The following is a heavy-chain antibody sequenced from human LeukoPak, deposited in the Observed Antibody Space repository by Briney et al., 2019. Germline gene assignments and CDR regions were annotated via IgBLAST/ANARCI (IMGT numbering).Heavy chain of an antibody. V-gene: IGHV1-69*04. CDR2: IVPILGIA. CDR1: GGTFSSYA. Sequence: SVKVSCKASGGTFSSYAISWVRQAPGQGLEWMGRIVPILGIANYAQKFQGRVTITADKSTSTAYMELSSLRSEDTAVYYCASTAVAGTSDFDYWGQGTLVTVSS. CDR3: ASTAVAGTSDFDY. J-gene: IGHJ4*02. D-gene: IGHD6-19*01.